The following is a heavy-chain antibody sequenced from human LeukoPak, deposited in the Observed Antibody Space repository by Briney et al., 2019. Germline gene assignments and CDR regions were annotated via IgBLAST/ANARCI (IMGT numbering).Heavy chain of an antibody. Sequence: SETLSLTCTVSGGSISSYYWSWTRQRPGKGLEWIGYIYYSGSTNYNPSLKSRVTISVDTSKNQFSLKLSSVTAADTAVYYCARGLRGYSYGYWGQGTLVTVSS. CDR2: IYYSGST. CDR1: GGSISSYY. V-gene: IGHV4-59*01. J-gene: IGHJ4*02. D-gene: IGHD5-18*01. CDR3: ARGLRGYSYGY.